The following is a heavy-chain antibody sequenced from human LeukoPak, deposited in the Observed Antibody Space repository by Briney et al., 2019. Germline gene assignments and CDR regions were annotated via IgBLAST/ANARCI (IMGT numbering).Heavy chain of an antibody. CDR3: ARVRGTNQLRLISY. CDR2: MNPNSGNT. Sequence: ASVKVSCKASGYTFTSYDINWVRQGTGEGLEWMGWMNPNSGNTGYAQKFQGRVTMTRNTSIGTAYMELSSLRSEDTAVDSCARVRGTNQLRLISYWGQGPLVTVSS. D-gene: IGHD3-16*01. V-gene: IGHV1-8*01. CDR1: GYTFTSYD. J-gene: IGHJ4*02.